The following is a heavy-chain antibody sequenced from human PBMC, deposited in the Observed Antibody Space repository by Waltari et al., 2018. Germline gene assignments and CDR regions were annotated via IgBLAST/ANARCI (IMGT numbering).Heavy chain of an antibody. D-gene: IGHD5-12*01. J-gene: IGHJ4*02. CDR3: AREDSHIVATDY. CDR2: INANSGGT. V-gene: IGHV1-2*02. CDR1: GYTFTGYY. Sequence: QVQLVQSGAEVKKPGASVKVSCKASGYTFTGYYMHWVRQAPGQGLEWMGGINANSGGTNYAQKFQGRVPMTRDTSISTAYMELSRVRSDDTAVYYCAREDSHIVATDYWGQGTLVTVSS.